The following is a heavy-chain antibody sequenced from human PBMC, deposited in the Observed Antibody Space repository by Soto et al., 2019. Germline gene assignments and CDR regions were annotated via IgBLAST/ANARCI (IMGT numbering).Heavy chain of an antibody. D-gene: IGHD2-15*01. CDR2: IIPIFGTG. CDR3: ARARSSSCPVGCWFDA. CDR1: GGTFSSYA. Sequence: QVQLVQSGAEVKKPGSSVKVSCKASGGTFSSYAISWVRQAPGQGLEWMGGIIPIFGTGNYAQKFQGRVTITADASTSTAYMGLSSLRSEDTAVYYCARARSSSCPVGCWFDAWGQGALVTVSS. V-gene: IGHV1-69*12. J-gene: IGHJ5*02.